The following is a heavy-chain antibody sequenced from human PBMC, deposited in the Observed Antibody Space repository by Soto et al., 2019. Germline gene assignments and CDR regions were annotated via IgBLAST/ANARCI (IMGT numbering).Heavy chain of an antibody. Sequence: ESGGDLVKPGGSLRLSCAASGFTVSGNDLSWIRQAPGKGLEWVSSISSSGRAIYYADSVKGRFTISRDNAKDSLYLQMGSLRAEDTAIYYCASHHTSGWLYFDSWGQGTLVTVSS. CDR3: ASHHTSGWLYFDS. D-gene: IGHD6-19*01. J-gene: IGHJ4*02. CDR2: ISSSGRAI. V-gene: IGHV3-11*01. CDR1: GFTVSGND.